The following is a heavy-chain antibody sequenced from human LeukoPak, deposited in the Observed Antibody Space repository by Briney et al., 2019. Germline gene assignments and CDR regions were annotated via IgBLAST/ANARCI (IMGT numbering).Heavy chain of an antibody. CDR1: GGSISSHY. D-gene: IGHD3-10*01. J-gene: IGHJ4*02. V-gene: IGHV4-34*01. CDR3: ARAQGSGSYYRSRFDY. CDR2: INHSGST. Sequence: PSETLSLTCTVSGGSISSHYWSWIRQPPGKGLEWIGEINHSGSTNYNPSLKSRVTISVDTSKNQFSLKLSSVTAADTAVYYCARAQGSGSYYRSRFDYWGQGTLVTVSS.